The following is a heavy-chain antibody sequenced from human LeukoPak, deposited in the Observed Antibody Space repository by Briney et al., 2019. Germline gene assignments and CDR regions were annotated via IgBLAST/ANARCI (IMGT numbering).Heavy chain of an antibody. CDR2: ISSSSSYI. V-gene: IGHV3-21*01. J-gene: IGHJ6*03. D-gene: IGHD4-11*01. CDR1: GFTFSGYS. CDR3: ARDPATVILYYYYMDV. Sequence: PGGSLRLSCAASGFTFSGYSMNWVRQAPGKGLEGVSSISSSSSYIYYADSVKGRFTISRDNAKNSLYLQMNSLRAEDTAVYYCARDPATVILYYYYMDVWGKGTTVTVSS.